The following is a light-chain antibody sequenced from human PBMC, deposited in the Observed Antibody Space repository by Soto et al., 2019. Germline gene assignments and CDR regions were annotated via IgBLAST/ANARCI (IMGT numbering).Light chain of an antibody. Sequence: QCALTQPASVSGSPGQSITISCTRTSNDVGGYNYVSWYQQHPGKAPKLMIYEVSNRPSGVSNRFSGSKSGNTASLTISGLQAEDEADYYCSSYTSSSTLYVFGTGTKVTVL. CDR3: SSYTSSSTLYV. V-gene: IGLV2-14*01. J-gene: IGLJ1*01. CDR1: SNDVGGYNY. CDR2: EVS.